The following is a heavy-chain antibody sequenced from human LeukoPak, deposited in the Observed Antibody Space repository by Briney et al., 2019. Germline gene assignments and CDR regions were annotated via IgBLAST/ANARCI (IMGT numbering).Heavy chain of an antibody. J-gene: IGHJ2*01. CDR1: GGTFSSYA. V-gene: IGHV1-69*13. Sequence: SVKVSCKASGGTFSSYAISWVRQAPGQGLEWMGGIIPIFGTANYAQKFQGRVTITADESTSTAYVELSSLRSEDTAVYYCARVQIWVFPPPIAGDWYFDLWGRGTLATVSS. D-gene: IGHD6-13*01. CDR2: IIPIFGTA. CDR3: ARVQIWVFPPPIAGDWYFDL.